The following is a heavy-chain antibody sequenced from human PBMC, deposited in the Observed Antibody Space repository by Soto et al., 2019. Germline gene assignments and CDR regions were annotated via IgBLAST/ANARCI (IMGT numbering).Heavy chain of an antibody. Sequence: SETLSLTCTFSGGSIXSGDYYWSWIRQPPGKGLEWIGYIYYSGSTYYNPSLKSRVTISVDTSKNQFSLKLSPVTAADTAVYYCARENYYDSSGYYYEGSYWGQGTLVTVSS. CDR3: ARENYYDSSGYYYEGSY. V-gene: IGHV4-30-4*01. CDR2: IYYSGST. CDR1: GGSIXSGDYY. J-gene: IGHJ4*02. D-gene: IGHD3-22*01.